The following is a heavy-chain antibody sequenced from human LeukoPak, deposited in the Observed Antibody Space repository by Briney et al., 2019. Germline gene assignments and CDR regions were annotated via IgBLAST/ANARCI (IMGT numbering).Heavy chain of an antibody. Sequence: GASVKVSCKASGYTFTSYGISWVRQAPGQGLEWMGWISAYNGNTNYAQKLQGRVTMTTDTSTSTAYMELRSLRSDDTAVYYCARDYGDIVVVVAATGHDAFDIWCQGTMVTVSS. J-gene: IGHJ3*02. D-gene: IGHD2-15*01. V-gene: IGHV1-18*01. CDR2: ISAYNGNT. CDR3: ARDYGDIVVVVAATGHDAFDI. CDR1: GYTFTSYG.